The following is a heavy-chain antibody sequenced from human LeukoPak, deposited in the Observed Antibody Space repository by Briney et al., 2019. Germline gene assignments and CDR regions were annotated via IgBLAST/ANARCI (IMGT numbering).Heavy chain of an antibody. Sequence: ASVKVSCKASVYTFTGYYMHWVRQAPGQGLEWMGWINPNSGGTNYAQKFQGRVTMTRDTSISTAYMELSRLRSDDTAVYYCARDIWGCRAPVSDYYYYYMDVWGKGTTVTVSS. CDR3: ARDIWGCRAPVSDYYYYYMDV. D-gene: IGHD3-16*01. CDR1: VYTFTGYY. J-gene: IGHJ6*03. V-gene: IGHV1-2*02. CDR2: INPNSGGT.